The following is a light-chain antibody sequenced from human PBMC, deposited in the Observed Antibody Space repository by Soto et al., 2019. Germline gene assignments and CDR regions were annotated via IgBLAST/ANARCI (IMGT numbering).Light chain of an antibody. Sequence: QSVLTQPPSVSGAPGQRVTISCSGTSSSIGAGYEVPWYHQLPGTAPKLVVAGNGNRPSGVPDRLSAAKSGTSASLAITGLQAEDEGHYYCQSYDKRLTAYVFGTGTKGTVL. CDR1: SSSIGAGYE. CDR3: QSYDKRLTAYV. J-gene: IGLJ1*01. CDR2: GNG. V-gene: IGLV1-40*01.